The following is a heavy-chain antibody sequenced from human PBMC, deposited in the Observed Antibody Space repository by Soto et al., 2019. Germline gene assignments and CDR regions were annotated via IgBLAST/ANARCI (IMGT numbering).Heavy chain of an antibody. Sequence: EVQLVESGGGLVKPGGSLRLSCAASGFTFSSYSMNWVRQAPGKGLEWVSSISSSSSYIYYADSVEGRFTISRDNAKNTLQLQMNRQRAEDTAVYYCARHSRGEKYCCYYYMDVWGQGTTVTVSS. V-gene: IGHV3-21*04. CDR1: GFTFSSYS. J-gene: IGHJ6*03. CDR2: ISSSSSYI. D-gene: IGHD3-16*01. CDR3: ARHSRGEKYCCYYYMDV.